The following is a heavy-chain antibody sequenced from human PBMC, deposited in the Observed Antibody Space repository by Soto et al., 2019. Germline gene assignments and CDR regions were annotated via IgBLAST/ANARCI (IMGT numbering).Heavy chain of an antibody. CDR1: GGSISSSSYY. CDR3: ARGRRSGWYHFDS. CDR2: IHYEGST. V-gene: IGHV4-61*01. Sequence: SETLSLTCIVAGGSISSSSYYWSWLRQPPGKGLGWIGYIHYEGSTNYNPSLKSRVTILVDTSQNQFSLKLTSVTAADTAVYFCARGRRSGWYHFDSWGQGTLVTVSS. J-gene: IGHJ4*02. D-gene: IGHD6-19*01.